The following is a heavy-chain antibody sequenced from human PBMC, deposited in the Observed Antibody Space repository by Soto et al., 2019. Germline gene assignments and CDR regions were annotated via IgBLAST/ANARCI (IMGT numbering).Heavy chain of an antibody. Sequence: SGTLSLTCTVSRGSITSGVYYWSWLRQHPGKGLEWIGYIYYSGSTYYNPSLKSRVTISVDTSKNQFSLKLSSVTAADTAVYYCARDLAAGTLQAFDIRGQGTMVT. CDR2: IYYSGST. D-gene: IGHD6-13*01. CDR3: ARDLAAGTLQAFDI. V-gene: IGHV4-31*03. CDR1: RGSITSGVYY. J-gene: IGHJ3*02.